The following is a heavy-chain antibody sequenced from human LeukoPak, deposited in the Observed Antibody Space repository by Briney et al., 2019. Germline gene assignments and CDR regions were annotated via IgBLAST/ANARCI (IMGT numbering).Heavy chain of an antibody. J-gene: IGHJ5*02. CDR2: IYYSGST. CDR1: GGSISSSSYY. Sequence: SETLSLTCTVSGGSISSSSYYWGWIRQPPGKGLEWIGSIYYSGSTYYNPSLKSRVTISVDTSKNQFSLKLSSVTAADTAVYYCARYSSSWNDNWFDPWGQGTLVTVSS. D-gene: IGHD6-13*01. CDR3: ARYSSSWNDNWFDP. V-gene: IGHV4-39*01.